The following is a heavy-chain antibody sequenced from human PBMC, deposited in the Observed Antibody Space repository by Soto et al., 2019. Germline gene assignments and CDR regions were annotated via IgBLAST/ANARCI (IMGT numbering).Heavy chain of an antibody. CDR3: ARGVYYYDSSGSYYFDY. V-gene: IGHV4-30-2*01. Sequence: QLQLQESGSGLVKPSQTLSLTCAVSGGSISSGGYSWSWIRQPPGKGLEWIGYIYHSGSTYYNPSLKSRVTISVDRSMNQFSLKLSSVTAADTAVYYCARGVYYYDSSGSYYFDYWGQGTLVTVSS. D-gene: IGHD3-22*01. CDR2: IYHSGST. J-gene: IGHJ4*02. CDR1: GGSISSGGYS.